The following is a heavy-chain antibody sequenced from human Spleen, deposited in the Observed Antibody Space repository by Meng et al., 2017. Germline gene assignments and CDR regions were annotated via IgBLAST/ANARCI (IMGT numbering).Heavy chain of an antibody. CDR3: AKPRQGQLVGSDAFHI. CDR2: ISGTGGAT. D-gene: IGHD6-13*01. CDR1: GFTFISYA. J-gene: IGHJ3*02. Sequence: GESLKISCAGSGFTFISYAMGWVRQAPGKGLEWVSGISGTGGATYYADSVKGRFTISRDNSENTVYLQMNSLGAEDTAVYYCAKPRQGQLVGSDAFHIWGQGTMVTVSS. V-gene: IGHV3-23*01.